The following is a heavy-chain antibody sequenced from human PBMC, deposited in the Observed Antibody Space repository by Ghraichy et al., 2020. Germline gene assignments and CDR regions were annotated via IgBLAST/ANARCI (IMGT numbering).Heavy chain of an antibody. D-gene: IGHD1-26*01. J-gene: IGHJ4*02. V-gene: IGHV3-23*01. Sequence: GGSLRLSCAASGFTFSSYAMSWVRQAPGKGLEWVSAISGSGGSTYYADSVKGRFTISRDNSKNTLYLQMNSLRAEDTAVYYCGRRELLRYYFDYWGQGTLVTVSS. CDR1: GFTFSSYA. CDR3: GRRELLRYYFDY. CDR2: ISGSGGST.